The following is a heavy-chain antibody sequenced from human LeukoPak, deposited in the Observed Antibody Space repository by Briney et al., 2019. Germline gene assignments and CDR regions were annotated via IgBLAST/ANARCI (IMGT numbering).Heavy chain of an antibody. CDR2: ISGSGGST. CDR3: AKDLSVSRIYYFDY. J-gene: IGHJ4*02. CDR1: GFTFSSYA. D-gene: IGHD1-14*01. V-gene: IGHV3-23*01. Sequence: GGSLRLSCAASGFTFSSYAMSWVRQAPGKGLEWVSAISGSGGSTYYADSVKGRFTISRDNSKNTLYPQMNSLRAEDTAVYYCAKDLSVSRIYYFDYWGQGTLVTVSS.